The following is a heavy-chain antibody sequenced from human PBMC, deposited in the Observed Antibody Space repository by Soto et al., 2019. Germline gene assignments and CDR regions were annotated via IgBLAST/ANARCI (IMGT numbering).Heavy chain of an antibody. V-gene: IGHV1-2*04. J-gene: IGHJ4*02. D-gene: IGHD1-26*01. Sequence: ASVKVSFKASGYTFTGYYMHWLRQAPGQGLEWMGWINPNSGGTNYAQKFQGWVTMTKDTSISTAYMELSRLRSDDTAVYYCAREGEANLFDYWGQGTLVTVSS. CDR2: INPNSGGT. CDR1: GYTFTGYY. CDR3: AREGEANLFDY.